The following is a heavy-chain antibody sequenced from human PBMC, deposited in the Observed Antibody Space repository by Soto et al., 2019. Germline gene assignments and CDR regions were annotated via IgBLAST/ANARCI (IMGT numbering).Heavy chain of an antibody. CDR1: GYTFTSYG. D-gene: IGHD2-15*01. J-gene: IGHJ5*02. V-gene: IGHV1-18*01. CDR3: ARGWWKVRPQDWFDP. Sequence: GSSVKVSCKASGYTFTSYGISWVRQAPGQRLEWVGWISAYNGNTNYAQRFQGRVTITTDTSTSTAYMELSSLRSEDTAVYYCARGWWKVRPQDWFDPWGQGTLVTGSS. CDR2: ISAYNGNT.